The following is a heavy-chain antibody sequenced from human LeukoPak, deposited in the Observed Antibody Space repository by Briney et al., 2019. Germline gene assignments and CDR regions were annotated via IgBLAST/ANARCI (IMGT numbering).Heavy chain of an antibody. CDR2: INWDGGRT. V-gene: IGHV3-20*04. CDR1: GFTFSIYP. Sequence: QPGGSLVLCCAAAGFTFSIYPMRGGREAGGRGEGWGCGINWDGGRTCEAESEEGGFTIARDNAKTSLYLQMNSLRAEDTALYYCARDSTAFGVVHSSDYWGQGTLVTVSS. J-gene: IGHJ4*02. CDR3: ARDSTAFGVVHSSDY. D-gene: IGHD3-3*01.